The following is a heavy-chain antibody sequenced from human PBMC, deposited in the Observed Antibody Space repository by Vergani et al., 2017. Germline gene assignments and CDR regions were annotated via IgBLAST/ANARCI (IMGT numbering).Heavy chain of an antibody. V-gene: IGHV4-59*01. CDR1: GGSISSYY. J-gene: IGHJ6*03. CDR2: IYYSGST. Sequence: QVQLQESGPGLVKPSETLSLTCTVSGGSISSYYWSWIRQPPGKGLEWIGYIYYSGSTNYNPSLKSRVTISVDTSKNQFSLKLSCVTAADTAVYYCARVHGDTAMVYYYYYMDVWGKGTTVTVSS. CDR3: ARVHGDTAMVYYYYYMDV. D-gene: IGHD5-18*01.